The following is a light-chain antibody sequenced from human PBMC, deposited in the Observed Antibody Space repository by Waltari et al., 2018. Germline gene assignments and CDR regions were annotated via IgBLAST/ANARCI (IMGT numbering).Light chain of an antibody. J-gene: IGLJ2*01. V-gene: IGLV2-14*03. Sequence: QSALTQPASVSGSPGQSITISCIGTSSDVGGYNYVSWYQQHPGKVTKLLIYDVSNRPAGVSNRVSDSKSGNTASLTISGLQAEDEADYYCSSYTSISTPVVFGGGTKLTVL. CDR3: SSYTSISTPVV. CDR1: SSDVGGYNY. CDR2: DVS.